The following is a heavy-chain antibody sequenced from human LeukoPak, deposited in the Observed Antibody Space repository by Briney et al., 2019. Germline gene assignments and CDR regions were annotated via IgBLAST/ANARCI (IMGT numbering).Heavy chain of an antibody. CDR3: ARGGGGYYDSSGHEHDAFDI. CDR1: GGSISSYY. CDR2: IYYSGST. J-gene: IGHJ3*02. D-gene: IGHD3-22*01. V-gene: IGHV4-59*01. Sequence: SETLSLTCTVSGGSISSYYWSWLRQPPGKGLEWLGYIYYSGSTNYNPSLKSRVTISVDTSKNQFSLKLSSAHAADPAVYYCARGGGGYYDSSGHEHDAFDIWGQGTMVTVSS.